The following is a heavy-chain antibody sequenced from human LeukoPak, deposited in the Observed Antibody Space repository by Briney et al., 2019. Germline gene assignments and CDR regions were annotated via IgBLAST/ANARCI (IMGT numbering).Heavy chain of an antibody. CDR2: ISSSSSYI. CDR3: ATHQLLYMGRWFDP. V-gene: IGHV3-21*01. CDR1: GFTFSSYS. D-gene: IGHD2-2*02. Sequence: PGGSLRLSCASSGFTFSSYSMNWVRQAPGKGLEWVSSISSSSSYIYYADSVKGRFTISRDNAKNSLYLQMNSLRAEDTAVYYYATHQLLYMGRWFDPWGQGTLVTISS. J-gene: IGHJ5*02.